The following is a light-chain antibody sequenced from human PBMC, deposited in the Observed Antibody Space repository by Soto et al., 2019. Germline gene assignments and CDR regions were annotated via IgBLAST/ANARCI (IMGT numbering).Light chain of an antibody. Sequence: DIQMTQSPSSLSTSFGDRVTITCRASQGISNYLAWYQQKPGKVPKLLIYAASTLQSGVPSRFSGSGSGTDFTLTISSLQTDDFATYYCQQYNPYSTWTFGQGTKVDIK. CDR1: QGISNY. CDR3: QQYNPYSTWT. CDR2: AAS. V-gene: IGKV1-27*01. J-gene: IGKJ1*01.